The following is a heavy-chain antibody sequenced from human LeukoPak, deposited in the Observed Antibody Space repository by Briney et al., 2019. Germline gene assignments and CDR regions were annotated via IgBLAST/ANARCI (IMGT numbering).Heavy chain of an antibody. V-gene: IGHV3-48*03. CDR2: ISSSGGTK. Sequence: GSLRLSCAASGFTFSTYEMNWVRQAPGKGLEWVSYISSSGGTKYYADSVKGRFTISRDNAKNSLYLQMNSLRAEDTGVYYCARDGIGIAARHYYYGMDVWGQGTTVTVSS. J-gene: IGHJ6*02. CDR1: GFTFSTYE. CDR3: ARDGIGIAARHYYYGMDV. D-gene: IGHD6-13*01.